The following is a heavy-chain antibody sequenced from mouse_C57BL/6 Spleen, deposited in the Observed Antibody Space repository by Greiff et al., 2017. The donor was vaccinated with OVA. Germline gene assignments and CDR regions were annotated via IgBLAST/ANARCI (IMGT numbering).Heavy chain of an antibody. J-gene: IGHJ1*03. CDR3: TRVGSYCGSSYGYFDV. V-gene: IGHV1-15*01. CDR1: GYTFTDYE. CDR2: IDPETGGT. Sequence: VQGVESGAELVRPGASVTLSCKASGYTFTDYEMHWVKQTPVHGLEWIGAIDPETGGTAYNQKFKGKAILTADKSSSTAYMELRSLTSEDSAVYYCTRVGSYCGSSYGYFDVWGTGTTVTVSS. D-gene: IGHD1-1*01.